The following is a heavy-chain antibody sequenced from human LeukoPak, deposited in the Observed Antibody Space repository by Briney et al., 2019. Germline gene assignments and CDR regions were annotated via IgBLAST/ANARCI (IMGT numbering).Heavy chain of an antibody. CDR1: RFRFSSYG. Sequence: GGSLRLSCAASRFRFSSYGMHWVRQAPGKGLEWVAFIRYDGSEKFYAESVTGRFTISRDNFKNTLSLQMTTLRPDDTAVYFCVRDTSVGAAYFDFWGQGALVAVSS. CDR3: VRDTSVGAAYFDF. J-gene: IGHJ4*02. V-gene: IGHV3-30*02. CDR2: IRYDGSEK. D-gene: IGHD3-3*01.